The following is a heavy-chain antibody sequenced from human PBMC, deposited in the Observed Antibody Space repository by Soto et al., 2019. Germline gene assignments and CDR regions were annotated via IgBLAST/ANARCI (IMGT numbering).Heavy chain of an antibody. J-gene: IGHJ6*02. CDR2: MNPNSGNT. CDR3: ARTPWGTVTTPAGGMDV. Sequence: QVQLVQSGAEVKKPGASVKVSCKASGYTFTSYDINWVRQATGQGLEWMGWMNPNSGNTGYAQKFQGRVTMTRNTSISTAYMALSSLRSEDTAVDYCARTPWGTVTTPAGGMDVWGQGTTVTVSS. V-gene: IGHV1-8*01. D-gene: IGHD4-4*01. CDR1: GYTFTSYD.